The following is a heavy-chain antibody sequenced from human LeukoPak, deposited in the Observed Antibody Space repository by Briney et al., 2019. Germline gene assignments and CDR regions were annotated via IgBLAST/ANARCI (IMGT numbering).Heavy chain of an antibody. Sequence: GRSLRLSCAASGFTFSSYGMHWVRQAPGKGLEWVAVIWYDGSNKYYADSVKGRFTISRDNSKNTLYLQMNSLRAEDTAVYYCAGDYGRPFDYWGQGTLVTVSS. CDR1: GFTFSSYG. D-gene: IGHD3-16*01. J-gene: IGHJ4*02. CDR3: AGDYGRPFDY. CDR2: IWYDGSNK. V-gene: IGHV3-33*01.